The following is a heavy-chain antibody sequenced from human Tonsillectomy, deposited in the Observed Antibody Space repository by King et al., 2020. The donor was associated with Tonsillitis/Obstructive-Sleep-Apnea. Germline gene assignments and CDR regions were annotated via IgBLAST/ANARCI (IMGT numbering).Heavy chain of an antibody. V-gene: IGHV4-31*01. CDR1: GGSISSGGYY. Sequence: PLQESGPGLVKPSQTLSLTCTVSGGSISSGGYYWTWIRHHPGKGLEWIGCISYSGSTYYNPSLKSLFSISVATSKNQFSLKLSSVTAADTAIYYCARAASIEAAGASFDYWGQGTMVTVSS. CDR2: ISYSGST. CDR3: ARAASIEAAGASFDY. D-gene: IGHD6-13*01. J-gene: IGHJ4*02.